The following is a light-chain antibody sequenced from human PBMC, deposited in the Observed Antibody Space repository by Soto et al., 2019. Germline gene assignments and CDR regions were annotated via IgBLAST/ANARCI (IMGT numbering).Light chain of an antibody. J-gene: IGLJ2*01. CDR3: AAWDDSLNGVV. V-gene: IGLV1-44*01. CDR1: SSSIGSNT. Sequence: QSVLTQPPSTSGTPGQRVTISCSGASSSIGSNTVNWYQHLPGTAPKLLIYYNNQRPSGVPDRFSGSRSGTSASLTITGLQSGDDAYYYCAAWDDSLNGVVFGGGTKLTVL. CDR2: YNN.